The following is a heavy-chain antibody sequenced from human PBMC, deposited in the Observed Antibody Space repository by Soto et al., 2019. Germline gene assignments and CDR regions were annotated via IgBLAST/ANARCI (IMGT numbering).Heavy chain of an antibody. CDR1: GFTFSNYW. CDR3: ARGDCVGGTCYSLAGSFYYYMDV. Sequence: EVQLVESGGGLVQPGGSLRLSCAASGFTFSNYWMYWVRQAPGKGLEWVSRINSDGSVSSYADSVKGRLTISSDNVKNTLYLHMDSLRAEDTAVYYCARGDCVGGTCYSLAGSFYYYMDVWGKGTTVTVFS. CDR2: INSDGSVS. J-gene: IGHJ6*03. V-gene: IGHV3-74*02. D-gene: IGHD2-15*01.